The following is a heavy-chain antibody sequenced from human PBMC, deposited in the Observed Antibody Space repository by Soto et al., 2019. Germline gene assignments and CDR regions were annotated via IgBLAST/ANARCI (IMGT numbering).Heavy chain of an antibody. J-gene: IGHJ5*02. Sequence: GASVKVSCKASRDTFSNYAISWVRQAPGQGLEWMGGIIPTLGRTNYTQKFQDRVTITADESTSTVYMELSSLRSEDTAIYYCATYKYQLLRRLNWLDPWGQGTLVTVSS. V-gene: IGHV1-69*10. CDR3: ATYKYQLLRRLNWLDP. CDR2: IIPTLGRT. CDR1: RDTFSNYA. D-gene: IGHD2-2*01.